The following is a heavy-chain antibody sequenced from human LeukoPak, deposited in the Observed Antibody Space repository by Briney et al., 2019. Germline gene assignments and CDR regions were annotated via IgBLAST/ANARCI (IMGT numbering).Heavy chain of an antibody. D-gene: IGHD4-17*01. CDR2: IRYDGSNK. Sequence: GGSLRLSCAASGFTFSSYGMHWVRQAPGKGLEWVAVIRYDGSNKYYADSVKGRFTISRDNSKNTLYLQMSSLRAEDTALYYCARDGDYSLGGLDYWGQGTLVTVSS. V-gene: IGHV3-33*01. J-gene: IGHJ4*02. CDR3: ARDGDYSLGGLDY. CDR1: GFTFSSYG.